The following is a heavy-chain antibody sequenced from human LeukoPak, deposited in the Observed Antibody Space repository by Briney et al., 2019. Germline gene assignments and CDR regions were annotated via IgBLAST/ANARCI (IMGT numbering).Heavy chain of an antibody. Sequence: GGSLRLSCAASGFTFSSYDMHWVRQVTGKGLEWVSAIGTAGDPSYPGSVKGRFTISREIAKNSLYLQMNSLRAEDTAVYYCAGRTIEVTIDYWGQGTLVTVSS. CDR2: IGTAGDP. J-gene: IGHJ4*02. CDR3: AGRTIEVTIDY. D-gene: IGHD4-11*01. CDR1: GFTFSSYD. V-gene: IGHV3-13*05.